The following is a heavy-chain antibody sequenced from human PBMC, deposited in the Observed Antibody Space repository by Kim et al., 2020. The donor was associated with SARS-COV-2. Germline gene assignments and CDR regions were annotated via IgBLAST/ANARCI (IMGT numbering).Heavy chain of an antibody. V-gene: IGHV4-4*02. J-gene: IGHJ4*02. Sequence: TNSNPSLKSRVTISVDKSKNQFSLKLSSVTAADTAVYYCARVGWFGEFKYWGQGTLVTVSS. CDR2: T. D-gene: IGHD3-10*01. CDR3: ARVGWFGEFKY.